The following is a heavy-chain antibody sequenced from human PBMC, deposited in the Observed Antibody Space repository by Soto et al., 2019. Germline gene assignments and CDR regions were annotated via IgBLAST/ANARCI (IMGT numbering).Heavy chain of an antibody. J-gene: IGHJ6*03. CDR2: IIGSGGST. CDR3: AIHRRLEYQLLDLERYYSYYMDD. CDR1: GCTFSSFA. V-gene: IGHV3-23*01. Sequence: EVQLLESGGGLVQPGGSLRLSFAASGCTFSSFAMTWVRQAPGKGLDGVSAIIGSGGSTYYAASVKGRLTIARDNTKNTRNLQMNRMRAEDTAVYYCAIHRRLEYQLLDLERYYSYYMDDCGKWTTVTVSS. D-gene: IGHD2-2*01.